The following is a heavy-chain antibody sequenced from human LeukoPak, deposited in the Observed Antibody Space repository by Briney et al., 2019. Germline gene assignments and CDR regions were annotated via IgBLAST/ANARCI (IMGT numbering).Heavy chain of an antibody. J-gene: IGHJ5*02. CDR2: ISIYNGNT. V-gene: IGHV1-18*01. CDR3: ARITYDFWSGYYMPDDP. Sequence: GASVKVSCKASGYTFTNYGISWVRQAPGQGLEWMGWISIYNGNTDYAQKLRGRVTMTTDTSTSTAYMELSGLRSDDTAVYYCARITYDFWSGYYMPDDPWGQGTLVTVSS. D-gene: IGHD3-3*01. CDR1: GYTFTNYG.